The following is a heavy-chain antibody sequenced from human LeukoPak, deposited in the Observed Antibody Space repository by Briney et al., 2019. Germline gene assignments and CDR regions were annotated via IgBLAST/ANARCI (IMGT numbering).Heavy chain of an antibody. V-gene: IGHV1-18*01. J-gene: IGHJ4*02. Sequence: ASVKVSCKASGYTFTSYGISWVRQAPGQGLGWMGWISAYNGNTNYAQKLQGRVTITRDTSACTAYMELSSLRSEDTAVYYCARALSIAVAGTFAYWGQGTLVTVSS. CDR1: GYTFTSYG. CDR3: ARALSIAVAGTFAY. D-gene: IGHD6-19*01. CDR2: ISAYNGNT.